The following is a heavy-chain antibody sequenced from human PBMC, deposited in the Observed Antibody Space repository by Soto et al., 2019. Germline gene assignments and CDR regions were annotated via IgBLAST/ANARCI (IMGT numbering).Heavy chain of an antibody. CDR3: ARMYCSGSSCYVLDY. CDR2: IYYSGST. CDR1: GGSISSYY. V-gene: IGHV4-59*01. Sequence: SETLSLTCTVSGGSISSYYWSWIRQPPGKGLEWIGYIYYSGSTNYNPSLKSRVTMSVDTSKNQFSLKLSSVTAADTAVYYCARMYCSGSSCYVLDYWGQGTLVTVSS. D-gene: IGHD2-2*01. J-gene: IGHJ4*02.